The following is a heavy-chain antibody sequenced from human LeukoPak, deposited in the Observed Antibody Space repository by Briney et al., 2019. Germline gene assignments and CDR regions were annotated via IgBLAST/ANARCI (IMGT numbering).Heavy chain of an antibody. CDR2: INHSGST. CDR3: ARATTLLIDY. J-gene: IGHJ4*02. V-gene: IGHV4-34*01. D-gene: IGHD3-10*01. Sequence: SETLSLTCAVYGGSFSGYYWSWIRQPPGKGLEWIGEINHSGSTNYNPSLKSRVTISVDTSKYQFSLKLSSVTAADTAVYYCARATTLLIDYWGQGTLVTVSS. CDR1: GGSFSGYY.